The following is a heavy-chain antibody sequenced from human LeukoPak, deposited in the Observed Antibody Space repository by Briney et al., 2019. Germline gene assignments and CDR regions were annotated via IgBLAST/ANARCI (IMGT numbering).Heavy chain of an antibody. Sequence: GGSLRLSCAASGFTFSSYWMHWVRQAPGKGLVWVSRINSDGSSTSYADSVKGRFTISRDNAKNTLYLQMNSLRAEDTAIYYCARSPSGRYSLIGFLENWGQGTLVTVSS. CDR3: ARSPSGRYSLIGFLEN. CDR2: INSDGSST. CDR1: GFTFSSYW. V-gene: IGHV3-74*01. D-gene: IGHD1-26*01. J-gene: IGHJ4*02.